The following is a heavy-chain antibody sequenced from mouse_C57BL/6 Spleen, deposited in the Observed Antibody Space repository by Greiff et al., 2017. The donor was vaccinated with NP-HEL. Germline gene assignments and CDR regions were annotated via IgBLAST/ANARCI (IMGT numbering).Heavy chain of an antibody. Sequence: EVQLQQSGPELVKPGASVKISCKASGYTFTDYYMNWVKQSHGKSLEWIGDINPNNGGTSYNQKFKGKATLTVDKSSSTAYMELRSLTSADSAVYYCARWELGRGFAYWGQGTLVTVSA. CDR3: ARWELGRGFAY. CDR2: INPNNGGT. D-gene: IGHD4-1*01. J-gene: IGHJ3*01. CDR1: GYTFTDYY. V-gene: IGHV1-26*01.